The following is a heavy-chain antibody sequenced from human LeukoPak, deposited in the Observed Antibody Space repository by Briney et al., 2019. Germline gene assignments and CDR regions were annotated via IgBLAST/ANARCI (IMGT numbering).Heavy chain of an antibody. V-gene: IGHV3-30*04. J-gene: IGHJ4*02. CDR3: ARSGGTGGV. D-gene: IGHD3-3*01. Sequence: GGSLRLSCAASGFTFRAYAMHWVRQAPGKGLEWLAVISNDGTIQYYADSVKGRFTISRDNAKNSLYLQMNSLRAEDTAVYYCARSGGTGGVWGQGTLVTVSS. CDR2: ISNDGTIQ. CDR1: GFTFRAYA.